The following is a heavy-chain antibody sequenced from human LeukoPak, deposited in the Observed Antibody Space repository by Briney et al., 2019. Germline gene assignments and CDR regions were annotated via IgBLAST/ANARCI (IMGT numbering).Heavy chain of an antibody. Sequence: SGTLSLTCAVSGGSISSSNWWSWVRQPPGKGLEWIGEIYHSGSTNYNPSLKSRVTISVDTSKNQFSLKLSSVTAADTAVYYCARERIAAAGTPPYYYYYMDVWGKGTTVTVSS. CDR3: ARERIAAAGTPPYYYYYMDV. CDR2: IYHSGST. CDR1: GGSISSSNW. J-gene: IGHJ6*03. V-gene: IGHV4-4*02. D-gene: IGHD6-13*01.